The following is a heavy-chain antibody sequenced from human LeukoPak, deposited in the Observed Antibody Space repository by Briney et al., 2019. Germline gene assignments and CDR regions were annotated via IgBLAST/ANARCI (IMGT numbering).Heavy chain of an antibody. CDR2: ISERGGST. V-gene: IGHV3-23*01. Sequence: GGSLRLSCAASGFTFSSYAMSWVRQAPGKGLEWVSYISERGGSTTYAVSVKGRFTISRDTSLNTLYLQMSSLRAEDTAVYFCAKRGVVIRGILVIGYHQEAYHYDYWGQGVLVTVSS. J-gene: IGHJ4*02. CDR1: GFTFSSYA. CDR3: AKRGVVIRGILVIGYHQEAYHYDY. D-gene: IGHD3-10*01.